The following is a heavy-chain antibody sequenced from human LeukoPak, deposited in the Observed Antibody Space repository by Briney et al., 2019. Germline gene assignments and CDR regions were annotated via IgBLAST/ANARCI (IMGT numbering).Heavy chain of an antibody. CDR3: ARGSSSARYYYDSSGYWFDY. J-gene: IGHJ4*02. CDR1: GGSFSGYY. Sequence: SETLSLTCAVYGGSFSGYYWSWIRQPPGKGLEWIGEINHSGSTNYNPSLKSRVTISVDTSKNQFSLKLSSVTAADTAVYYCARGSSSARYYYDSSGYWFDYWGREPWSPSPQ. D-gene: IGHD3-22*01. CDR2: INHSGST. V-gene: IGHV4-34*01.